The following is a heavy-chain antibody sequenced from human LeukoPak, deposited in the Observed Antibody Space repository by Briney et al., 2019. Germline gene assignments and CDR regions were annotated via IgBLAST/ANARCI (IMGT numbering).Heavy chain of an antibody. J-gene: IGHJ4*02. V-gene: IGHV1-18*01. CDR2: VSAYNGAT. CDR1: GYTFTAYA. D-gene: IGHD3-22*01. Sequence: ASVKVSCKASGYTFTAYAISWVRQAPGQGLERMGWVSAYNGATNYAQKLQGRVTMTTDTSTSTAYMELRSLRSDDTAVYYCARVDLYYDSSGYSQAANDYWGQGTLVTVSS. CDR3: ARVDLYYDSSGYSQAANDY.